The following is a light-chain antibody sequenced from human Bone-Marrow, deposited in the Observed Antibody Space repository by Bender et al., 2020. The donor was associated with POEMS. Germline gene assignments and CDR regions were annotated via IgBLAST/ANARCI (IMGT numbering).Light chain of an antibody. CDR3: CSYAGINVI. J-gene: IGLJ2*01. CDR2: NVN. CDR1: RSDVGTYNY. V-gene: IGLV2-11*01. Sequence: QSALTQPRSVSGSPGQSVTISCTGTRSDVGTYNYVSWYQQHPGKAPKIIIYNVNRRPSGVPDRFSGSKSGNTASLTISGLQVDDEADYFCCSYAGINVIFGGGTKVTVL.